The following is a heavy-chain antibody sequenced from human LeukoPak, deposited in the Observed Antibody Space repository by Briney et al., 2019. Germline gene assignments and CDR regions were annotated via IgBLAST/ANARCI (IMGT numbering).Heavy chain of an antibody. D-gene: IGHD5-12*01. V-gene: IGHV4-30-4*07. CDR1: GGSISSGSYS. J-gene: IGHJ5*02. CDR3: ARGPSLALFDSFDP. Sequence: SETLSLTCTVSGGSISSGSYSWSWIRQPPGKGLEWIGYIYYSGGTYYNPSLKSRVTISVDTSKNQFSLKLSSVTAADTAVYYCARGPSLALFDSFDPWGQGTLVTVSS. CDR2: IYYSGGT.